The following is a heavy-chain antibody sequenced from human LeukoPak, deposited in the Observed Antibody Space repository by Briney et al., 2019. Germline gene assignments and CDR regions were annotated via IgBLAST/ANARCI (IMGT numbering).Heavy chain of an antibody. V-gene: IGHV4-39*07. CDR2: IYYSGST. D-gene: IGHD4-17*01. CDR1: GDSISSRSYY. CDR3: ARGPSYGDYSRLDY. J-gene: IGHJ4*02. Sequence: KTSETLSLTCTVSGDSISSRSYYWGWFRQSPGKGLEWIGSIYYSGSTHYNPSLKSRVTMSVDPSKNQFSLKLSSVTAADTAVYYCARGPSYGDYSRLDYWGQGTLVTVSS.